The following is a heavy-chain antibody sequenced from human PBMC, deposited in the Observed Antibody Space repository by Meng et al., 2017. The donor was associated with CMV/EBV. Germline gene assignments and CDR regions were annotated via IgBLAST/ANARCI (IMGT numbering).Heavy chain of an antibody. CDR1: GNIFTKNG. D-gene: IGHD3-10*01. Sequence: ASVKVSCKAPGNIFTKNGISWVRQAPGQRLEWMGWISADNQNTNLVQRFQGRVTMTIETSTSTAYMELRSLRSDDTAVYYCASSAGGHYYYYGMDVWGQGTTVTVSS. V-gene: IGHV1-18*01. CDR3: ASSAGGHYYYYGMDV. J-gene: IGHJ6*02. CDR2: ISADNQNT.